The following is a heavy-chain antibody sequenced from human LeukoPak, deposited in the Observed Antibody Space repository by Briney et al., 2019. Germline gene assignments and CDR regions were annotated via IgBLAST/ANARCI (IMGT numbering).Heavy chain of an antibody. J-gene: IGHJ4*02. D-gene: IGHD3-16*01. CDR3: ARVFRFYFDY. V-gene: IGHV4-34*01. CDR1: GGSFGGNY. Sequence: SETLSLTCGVYGGSFGGNYWTWIRQPPGKGLEWIGEINHSGGTDYNPSLKSRVTISVDTSKNQFSLNLNSVTAADTAVYYCARVFRFYFDYWGQGTLVTVSS. CDR2: INHSGGT.